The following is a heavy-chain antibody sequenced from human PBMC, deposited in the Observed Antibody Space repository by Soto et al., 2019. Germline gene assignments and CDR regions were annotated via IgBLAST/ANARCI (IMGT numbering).Heavy chain of an antibody. D-gene: IGHD5-12*01. Sequence: EVQLLESGGGLVQPGGSLRLSCVASGFTFSSYAMSWVRQAPGKGLEWVSAISGSGGSTYYADSVKGRFTISRDNSKNTLYLQMNSLRAEDTAVYYCAKGRDIVATVGGWFDPWGQGTLVTVSS. V-gene: IGHV3-23*01. CDR1: GFTFSSYA. J-gene: IGHJ5*02. CDR3: AKGRDIVATVGGWFDP. CDR2: ISGSGGST.